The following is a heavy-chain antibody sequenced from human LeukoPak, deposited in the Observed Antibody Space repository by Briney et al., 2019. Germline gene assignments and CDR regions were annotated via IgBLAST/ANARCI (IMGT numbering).Heavy chain of an antibody. CDR1: GYTLTSYD. Sequence: ASVKVSCKASGYTLTSYDINWVQQATGQGLEWMGWMNPNSGNTGYAQKFQGRVTMTRNTSISTAYMELSSLRSEDTAVYYCARVEGRSYYLVYWGQGTLVTVSS. V-gene: IGHV1-8*01. CDR2: MNPNSGNT. CDR3: ARVEGRSYYLVY. D-gene: IGHD1-26*01. J-gene: IGHJ4*02.